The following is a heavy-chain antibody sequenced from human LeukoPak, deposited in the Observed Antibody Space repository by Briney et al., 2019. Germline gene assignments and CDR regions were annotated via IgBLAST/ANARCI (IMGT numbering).Heavy chain of an antibody. CDR3: AKDVGGATRFLDY. CDR1: GFTLSSYA. Sequence: GGSLRLSCAASGFTLSSYAMSWVRQAPGKGLEWVSAISGSGGSTYNADSVKGRFTISRDNSKNTLDLQMNSLRAEDTAVYYCAKDVGGATRFLDYWGQGTLVTVSS. D-gene: IGHD1-26*01. V-gene: IGHV3-23*01. J-gene: IGHJ4*02. CDR2: ISGSGGST.